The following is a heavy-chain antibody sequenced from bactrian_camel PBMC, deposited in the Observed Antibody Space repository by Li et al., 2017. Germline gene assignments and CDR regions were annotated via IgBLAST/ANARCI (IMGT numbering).Heavy chain of an antibody. CDR3: AARWSGGYCDFNMIPNY. Sequence: HVQLVESGGGSMEAGGSLRLSCTVSGSTRNCMGWFRQAPGKEREGVAGIDIDGNTDYVDSVKGRFTISKDNADNTLYLQMNSLKPEDTAMYYCAARWSGGYCDFNMIPNYWGQGTQVTVS. CDR1: GSTRNC. J-gene: IGHJ4*01. CDR2: IDIDGNT. D-gene: IGHD2*01. V-gene: IGHV3S55*01.